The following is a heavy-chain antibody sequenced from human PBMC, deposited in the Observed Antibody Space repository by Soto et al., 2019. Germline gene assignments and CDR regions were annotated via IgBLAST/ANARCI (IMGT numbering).Heavy chain of an antibody. J-gene: IGHJ5*01. D-gene: IGHD2-15*01. CDR3: ARGRYCLTGRCFPNWFDS. CDR2: IYKSTTT. CDR1: GDSISTVDYF. Sequence: SETLSLTCSVSGDSISTVDYFWAWIRQPPGQALEYIGYIYKSTTTYYNPSFESRVAISLDTSKSQFSLTVTSVTAADTAAYFCARGRYCLTGRCFPNWFDSWGQGTLVTVSS. V-gene: IGHV4-30-4*01.